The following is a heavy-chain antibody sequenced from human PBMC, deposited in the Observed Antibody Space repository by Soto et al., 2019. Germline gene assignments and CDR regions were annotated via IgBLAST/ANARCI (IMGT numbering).Heavy chain of an antibody. J-gene: IGHJ4*02. CDR3: ATIIIPAAPTFY. CDR2: IGGSGGST. D-gene: IGHD2-2*01. Sequence: EVQLLESGGGLVQPGGSLRLSCAASGITFTAYAMSWVRQAPGKGLEWVSSIGGSGGSTHYAYSVKGRLTISRDNYKNSLYLQMNSMSAVEAAVYYCATIIIPAAPTFYWGKRTLVTVSS. CDR1: GITFTAYA. V-gene: IGHV3-23*01.